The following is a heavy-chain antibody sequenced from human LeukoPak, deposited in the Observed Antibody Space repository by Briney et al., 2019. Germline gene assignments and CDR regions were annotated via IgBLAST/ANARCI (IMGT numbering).Heavy chain of an antibody. D-gene: IGHD5-18*01. Sequence: SQTLSLTCGISGDSVSSNSAAWNWIRQSPSRGLEWLGRTYYRSKWYSEYAVSVKSRITIKSDTSKNQFSLDLNSVTPDDTAVYYCARDLDTAMRYWGQGTLVTVSS. CDR3: ARDLDTAMRY. V-gene: IGHV6-1*01. CDR2: TYYRSKWYS. CDR1: GDSVSSNSAA. J-gene: IGHJ4*02.